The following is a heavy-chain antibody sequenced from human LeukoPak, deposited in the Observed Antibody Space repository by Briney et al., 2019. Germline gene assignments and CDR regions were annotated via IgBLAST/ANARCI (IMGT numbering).Heavy chain of an antibody. CDR3: ATPPTGTTTTGEFYFDP. CDR2: ITPLFGSA. D-gene: IGHD1-1*01. V-gene: IGHV1-69*13. CDR1: GGTLSSYT. J-gene: IGHJ4*02. Sequence: AASVKVSCKASGGTLSSYTIAWVRQAPGQGLEWVGGITPLFGSATYAQKFQGRVTITADESTSTAYMELSSLRSEDTAVYYCATPPTGTTTTGEFYFDPWGQRTLVTVSA.